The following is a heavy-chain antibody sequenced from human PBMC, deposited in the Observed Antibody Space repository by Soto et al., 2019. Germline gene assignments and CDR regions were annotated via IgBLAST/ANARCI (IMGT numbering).Heavy chain of an antibody. J-gene: IGHJ4*02. Sequence: PSETLSLTCAVYGGSCSGYYWSWIRQPPGKGLEWIGEINHSGSTNYNPSLKSRVTISVDTSKNQFSLKLSSVTAADTAVYYCARYMAVEMATTQYFDYWGQGTLVTVPQ. CDR2: INHSGST. CDR1: GGSCSGYY. CDR3: ARYMAVEMATTQYFDY. V-gene: IGHV4-34*01. D-gene: IGHD5-12*01.